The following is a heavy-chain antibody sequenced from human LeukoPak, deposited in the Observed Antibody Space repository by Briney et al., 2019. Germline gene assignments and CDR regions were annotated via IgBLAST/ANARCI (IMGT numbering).Heavy chain of an antibody. V-gene: IGHV1-46*01. D-gene: IGHD1-26*01. CDR1: GYTFTSYY. CDR3: ARDRYSGSYFN. Sequence: GASVTVSCMASGYTFTSYYIHWVRQAPGQGLEWMGIINPNDGSTNYAQKLQGRVTMSRDTSTSTVYMELSSLRSEDTAVYYCARDRYSGSYFNWGQGTLVTVSS. J-gene: IGHJ4*02. CDR2: INPNDGST.